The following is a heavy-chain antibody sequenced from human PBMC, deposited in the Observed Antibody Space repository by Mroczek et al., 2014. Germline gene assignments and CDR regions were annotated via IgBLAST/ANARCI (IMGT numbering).Heavy chain of an antibody. Sequence: QVQLVQSGGGVVQPGRSLRLSCAASGFTFSSYGMHWVRQAPGKGLEWVAVISYDGSNKYYADSVKGRFTISRDNSKNTLYLQMNSLRAEDTAVYYCAKGIREEWELLLSDAFDIWGQGTMVTVSS. CDR2: ISYDGSNK. V-gene: IGHV3-30*18. CDR3: AKGIREEWELLLSDAFDI. CDR1: GFTFSSYG. J-gene: IGHJ3*02. D-gene: IGHD1-26*01.